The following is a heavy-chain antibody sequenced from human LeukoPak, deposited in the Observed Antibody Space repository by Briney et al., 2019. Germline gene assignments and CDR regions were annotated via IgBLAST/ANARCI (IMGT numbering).Heavy chain of an antibody. D-gene: IGHD3-22*01. CDR1: GFTFSSYA. V-gene: IGHV3-30-3*01. CDR3: ARGNGGYYSHFDY. J-gene: IGHJ4*02. CDR2: ISYDGSNK. Sequence: PGRSLRLSCAASGFTFSSYAMHWVRQAPGKGLEWVAVISYDGSNKYYADSVKGRFTISRDNSKNTLYLQMNSLRAEDTAVYYCARGNGGYYSHFDYWGQGTLVTVSS.